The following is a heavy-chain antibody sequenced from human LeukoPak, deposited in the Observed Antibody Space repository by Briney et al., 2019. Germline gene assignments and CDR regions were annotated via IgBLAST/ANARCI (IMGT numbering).Heavy chain of an antibody. CDR3: ARESSGYFY. J-gene: IGHJ4*02. D-gene: IGHD3-22*01. V-gene: IGHV3-21*01. Sequence: GGSLRLSCAASGFTFSTYSMNWVRQAPGKGLEWVSSISSGSSFIYYADSVKGRFTISRDNAKNSLFLQMNSLRAEDTAAYYCARESSGYFYWGQGTLVTVSS. CDR1: GFTFSTYS. CDR2: ISSGSSFI.